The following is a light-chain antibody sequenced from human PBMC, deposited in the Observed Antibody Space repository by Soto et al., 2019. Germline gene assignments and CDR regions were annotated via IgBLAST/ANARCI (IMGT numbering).Light chain of an antibody. J-gene: IGKJ2*01. CDR3: HQRSNWPRT. Sequence: EIVLTQSPGTLSLSPGERATLSCRASQSVSSYLAWYQQKPGQAPRLLIYDASNRATGIPARFSGSGSGTTFTLTISSLEPEDLAVYYCHQRSNWPRTFGQGTKLEIK. V-gene: IGKV3-11*01. CDR2: DAS. CDR1: QSVSSY.